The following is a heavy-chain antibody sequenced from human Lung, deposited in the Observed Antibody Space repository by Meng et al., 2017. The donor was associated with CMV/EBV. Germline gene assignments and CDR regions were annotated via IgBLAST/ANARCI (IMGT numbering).Heavy chain of an antibody. CDR2: IIPILGIA. Sequence: SVKVSXKASGGTFSSYAISWVRQAPGQGLEWMGGIIPILGIANYAQKFQGRVTITADKSTSTAYMELSSLRSEDTAVYYCARDSITIFGVVTKNDYYYYGMDVWGQGTTVTVSS. CDR1: GGTFSSYA. J-gene: IGHJ6*02. D-gene: IGHD3-3*01. CDR3: ARDSITIFGVVTKNDYYYYGMDV. V-gene: IGHV1-69*10.